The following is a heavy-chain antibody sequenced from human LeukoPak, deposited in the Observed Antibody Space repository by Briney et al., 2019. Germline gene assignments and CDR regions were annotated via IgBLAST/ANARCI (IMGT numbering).Heavy chain of an antibody. J-gene: IGHJ4*02. D-gene: IGHD3-10*01. CDR2: IYYSGST. V-gene: IGHV4-61*01. CDR1: GVSVSSGSYY. Sequence: TSETLSLTCTVSGVSVSSGSYYWSWIRQPPGQGLEWIGYIYYSGSTNYNPSLKSRVTISVDTSKNQFSLKLSSVTAADTAVYYCARDRGFGFDYWGQGTLVTVSS. CDR3: ARDRGFGFDY.